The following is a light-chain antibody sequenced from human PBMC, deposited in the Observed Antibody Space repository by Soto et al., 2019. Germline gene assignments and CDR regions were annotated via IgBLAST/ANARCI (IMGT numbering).Light chain of an antibody. CDR3: SSSTSSNTLV. Sequence: QSVLTQPASVSASPGQSITISCTGGKNDIGSSDYVSWYQQHPGKAPKLIIYGVSNRPSGTSDRFSGSKSGNTASLTISGLQAADEADYYCSSSTSSNTLVFGGGTKVTVL. V-gene: IGLV2-14*01. CDR1: KNDIGSSDY. J-gene: IGLJ3*02. CDR2: GVS.